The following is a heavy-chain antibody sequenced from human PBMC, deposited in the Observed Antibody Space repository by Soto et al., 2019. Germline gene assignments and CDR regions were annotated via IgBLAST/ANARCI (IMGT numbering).Heavy chain of an antibody. J-gene: IGHJ4*02. V-gene: IGHV4-39*01. D-gene: IGHD5-18*01. CDR2: IYYSGST. CDR3: ARQGHVDTAIDFDY. Sequence: SETLSLTCTVSGGSMSSSSYYWAWIRQPPGKGLEWIGAIYYSGSTYYNPSLKSRVTISVDTSKNLFSLNLSSVTAADTAVYFCARQGHVDTAIDFDYWSQGTLVTVSS. CDR1: GGSMSSSSYY.